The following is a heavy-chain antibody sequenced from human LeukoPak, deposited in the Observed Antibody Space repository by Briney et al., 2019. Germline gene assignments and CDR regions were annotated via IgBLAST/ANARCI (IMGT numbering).Heavy chain of an antibody. V-gene: IGHV4-59*08. J-gene: IGHJ4*02. Sequence: SETRSLTCTVSGGSISSYYWSWIRQPPGKGLEWIGYIYYSGSTNYNPSLKSRVTISVDTSKNQFSLKLSSVTAADTAVYYCARIKWELPGGFDYWGQGTLVTVSS. CDR2: IYYSGST. D-gene: IGHD1-26*01. CDR3: ARIKWELPGGFDY. CDR1: GGSISSYY.